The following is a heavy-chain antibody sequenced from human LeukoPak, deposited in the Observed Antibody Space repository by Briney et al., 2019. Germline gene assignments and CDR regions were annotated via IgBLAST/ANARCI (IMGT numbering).Heavy chain of an antibody. Sequence: GRSLRLSCAVSGFTFSSYWMSWVRQAPGKGLEWVANIKQDGSEKYYVDSVKGRFTISRDNAKNSLYLQMNSLRAEDTAVYYCARGSGWYDDYWGQGTLVTVSS. J-gene: IGHJ4*02. CDR2: IKQDGSEK. CDR1: GFTFSSYW. V-gene: IGHV3-7*01. D-gene: IGHD6-19*01. CDR3: ARGSGWYDDY.